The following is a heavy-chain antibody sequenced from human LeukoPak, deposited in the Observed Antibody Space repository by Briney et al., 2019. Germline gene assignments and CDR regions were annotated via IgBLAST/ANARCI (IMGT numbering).Heavy chain of an antibody. CDR2: IVVGSGNT. Sequence: SVKVSCKASGFTFTSSAVQWVRQARGQRLEWIGWIVVGSGNTNYAQKFQERVTITRDMSTSTAYMELSSLRSEDTAVYYCARALYNWNNEVYYYYMDVWGKGTTVTVSS. CDR1: GFTFTSSA. J-gene: IGHJ6*03. D-gene: IGHD1/OR15-1a*01. V-gene: IGHV1-58*01. CDR3: ARALYNWNNEVYYYYMDV.